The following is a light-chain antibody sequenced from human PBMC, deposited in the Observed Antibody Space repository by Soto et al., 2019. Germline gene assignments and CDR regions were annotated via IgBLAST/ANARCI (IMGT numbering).Light chain of an antibody. CDR2: EVS. J-gene: IGLJ1*01. V-gene: IGLV2-14*01. CDR3: NSYTRSSTLV. CDR1: SSDIGGYKY. Sequence: QSALTQPASVSGSPGQSITISCTGTSSDIGGYKYVSWYQQHLGKAPKLIIYEVSNRPSGVSSRFSGSKSGNTASLTISGLQAEDEADYFCNSYTRSSTLVFGTGTKLTVL.